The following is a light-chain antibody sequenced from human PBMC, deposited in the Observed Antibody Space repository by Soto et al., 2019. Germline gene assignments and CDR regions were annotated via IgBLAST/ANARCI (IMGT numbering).Light chain of an antibody. CDR2: DSS. V-gene: IGKV1-33*01. CDR3: QQYDNLLFT. Sequence: DIQMTQSPSSLSASVGDRVPITCQASQDISNYLNWYQQKPGKPPKLLNYDSSKLETGVPSRFSGSGSGTDFTFTISSLQPEDIATYYCQQYDNLLFTFGPGTKVDIK. J-gene: IGKJ3*01. CDR1: QDISNY.